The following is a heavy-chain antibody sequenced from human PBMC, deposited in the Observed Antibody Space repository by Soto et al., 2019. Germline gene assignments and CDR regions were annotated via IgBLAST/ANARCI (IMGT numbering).Heavy chain of an antibody. CDR3: AAGVTTFDY. D-gene: IGHD4-17*01. CDR2: LDYEEGER. V-gene: IGHV1-24*01. CDR1: GTSLSGLP. J-gene: IGHJ4*02. Sequence: ASGKVSCKVSGTSLSGLPMHWVRQAPGKGLEWMGSLDYEEGERSFAHRFQGRLTVTEDTSTDTAYMELSSLMSEDTAVYYCAAGVTTFDYWGQGTLVTVSS.